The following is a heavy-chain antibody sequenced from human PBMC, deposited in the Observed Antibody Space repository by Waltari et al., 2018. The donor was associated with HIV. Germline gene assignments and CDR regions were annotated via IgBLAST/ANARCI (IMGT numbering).Heavy chain of an antibody. CDR3: ARVESFGLPHDSMDV. D-gene: IGHD3-3*01. CDR2: IYYSGST. V-gene: IGHV4-31*03. Sequence: QVQLQESGPGLVQPSQTLSLTCTVSGGSISSGGYYWSWLSQHPGKGLEWIGYIYYSGSTYYNPSLKSRVTISVDTSKNQFSLKLSSVTAADTAVYYCARVESFGLPHDSMDVWGQGTTVTVSS. CDR1: GGSISSGGYY. J-gene: IGHJ6*02.